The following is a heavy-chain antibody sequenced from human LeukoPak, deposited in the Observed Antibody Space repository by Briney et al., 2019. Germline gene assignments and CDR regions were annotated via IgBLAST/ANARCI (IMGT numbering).Heavy chain of an antibody. CDR3: ARGPHITMIVVVPSWWYFDL. D-gene: IGHD3-22*01. CDR2: IRYDGSNK. V-gene: IGHV3-30*02. CDR1: GFTFSSYG. Sequence: GGSLRLSCAASGFTFSSYGMHWVRQAPGKGLEWVAFIRYDGSNKYYADSVKGRFTISRDNSKNTLYLQMNSLRAEDTAVYYCARGPHITMIVVVPSWWYFDLWGRGTLVTVSS. J-gene: IGHJ2*01.